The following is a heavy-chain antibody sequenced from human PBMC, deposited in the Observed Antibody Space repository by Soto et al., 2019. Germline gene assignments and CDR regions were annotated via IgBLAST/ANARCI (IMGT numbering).Heavy chain of an antibody. CDR2: ISGSGGST. CDR1: GFTFSSYA. D-gene: IGHD3-22*01. CDR3: AKQGYYYDSSGYFDY. V-gene: IGHV3-23*01. J-gene: IGHJ4*02. Sequence: PWGSLRLSCAASGFTFSSYAMSWFRQAPGKGLEWVSAISGSGGSTYYADSVKGRFTISRDNSKNTLYLQMNSLRAEDTAVYYCAKQGYYYDSSGYFDYWGQGTLVTVSS.